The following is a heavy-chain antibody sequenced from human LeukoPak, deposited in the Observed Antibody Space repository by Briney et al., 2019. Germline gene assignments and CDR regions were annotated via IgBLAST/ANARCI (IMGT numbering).Heavy chain of an antibody. CDR3: ARDQDYDILTGLAGVDY. V-gene: IGHV3-30-3*01. D-gene: IGHD3-9*01. CDR1: GFTFSSYA. CDR2: ISYGGSNK. J-gene: IGHJ4*02. Sequence: GGSLRLSCAASGFTFSSYAMHWVRQAPGKGLEWVAVISYGGSNKYYADSVKGRFTISRDNSKNTLYLQMNSLRAEDTAVYYCARDQDYDILTGLAGVDYWGQGTLVTVSS.